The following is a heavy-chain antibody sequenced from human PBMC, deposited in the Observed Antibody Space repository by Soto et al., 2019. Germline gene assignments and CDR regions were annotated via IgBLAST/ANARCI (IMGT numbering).Heavy chain of an antibody. Sequence: GGSLRLSCAASGFTFSSYGMHWVRQAPGKGLEWVAVISYDGSNKYYADSVKGRFTISRDNSKNTLYLQMNSLRAEDTAVYYCTKPSRSGSYYWVPIDYWGQGTLVTVPQ. CDR3: TKPSRSGSYYWVPIDY. J-gene: IGHJ4*02. V-gene: IGHV3-30*18. D-gene: IGHD1-26*01. CDR2: ISYDGSNK. CDR1: GFTFSSYG.